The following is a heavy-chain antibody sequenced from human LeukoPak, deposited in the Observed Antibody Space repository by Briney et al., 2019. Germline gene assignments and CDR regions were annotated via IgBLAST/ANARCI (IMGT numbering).Heavy chain of an antibody. CDR1: GFIVSSNY. CDR2: IYSDGTT. Sequence: GGSLRLSCAASGFIVSSNYMYWVRQAPGKGLEWVSDIYSDGTTNYADSVKGRVTISRDNSKNTLYLQMNSLRAEDTAVYYCARSLLTGTTPYYYYYMDVWGKGTTVTVSS. CDR3: ARSLLTGTTPYYYYYMDV. V-gene: IGHV3-66*02. J-gene: IGHJ6*03. D-gene: IGHD1-7*01.